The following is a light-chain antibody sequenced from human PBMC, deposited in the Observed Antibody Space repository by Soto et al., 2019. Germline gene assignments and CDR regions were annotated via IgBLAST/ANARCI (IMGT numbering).Light chain of an antibody. J-gene: IGKJ4*01. CDR1: HSVSSN. V-gene: IGKV3-15*01. CDR2: GAS. CDR3: QEYNNWRPIT. Sequence: EIVMTQSPATLSVSPGERATFCCRASHSVSSNLAWYQQKPGQAPRLLIYGASTRATGIPVRFSGSGSGTEFTLTITSLQSEDFAIYYCQEYNNWRPITFGGGTKVDI.